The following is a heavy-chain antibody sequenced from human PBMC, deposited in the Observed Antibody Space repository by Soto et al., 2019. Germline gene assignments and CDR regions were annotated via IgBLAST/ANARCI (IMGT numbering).Heavy chain of an antibody. V-gene: IGHV1-69*13. Sequence: SVEVSCKASGGTFSSYAISWVRQAPGQGLEWMGGIIPIFGTANYAQKFQGRVTITADESTSTAYMELSSLRSEDTAVYYCARDLLSGYSSSYNHYYGMDVWGQGTTVTVSS. CDR1: GGTFSSYA. CDR3: ARDLLSGYSSSYNHYYGMDV. D-gene: IGHD6-13*01. J-gene: IGHJ6*01. CDR2: IIPIFGTA.